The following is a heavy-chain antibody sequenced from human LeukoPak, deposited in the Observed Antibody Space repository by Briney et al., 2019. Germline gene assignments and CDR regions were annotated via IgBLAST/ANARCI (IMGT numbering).Heavy chain of an antibody. J-gene: IGHJ4*02. D-gene: IGHD3-10*01. Sequence: TGGSLRLSCAASGFTFSSYWMHWVRQAPGKGLVWVSRINSDGSSTSYADSVKGRFTISRDNAKNSLYLQMNSLRAEDTAVYYCARDSYGSGSYYRIDYWGQGTLVTVSS. CDR3: ARDSYGSGSYYRIDY. V-gene: IGHV3-74*01. CDR2: INSDGSST. CDR1: GFTFSSYW.